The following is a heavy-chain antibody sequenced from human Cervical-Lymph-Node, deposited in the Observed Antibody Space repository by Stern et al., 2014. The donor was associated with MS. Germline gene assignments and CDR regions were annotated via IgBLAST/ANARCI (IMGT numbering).Heavy chain of an antibody. CDR1: GSTLSKSA. CDR3: VRTESFCYYDGMYV. Sequence: VQLVESGGGVVPPGRSLRLSCADSGSTLSKSAMHWVRQAPGKGLEWVAVISHYVRHKQYLASVKCRLAISRDNSRNTLSLEIYSLRAEDTAVYYCVRTESFCYYDGMYVLGHGTTVIVSS. J-gene: IGHJ6*02. CDR2: ISHYVRHK. V-gene: IGHV3-30*09.